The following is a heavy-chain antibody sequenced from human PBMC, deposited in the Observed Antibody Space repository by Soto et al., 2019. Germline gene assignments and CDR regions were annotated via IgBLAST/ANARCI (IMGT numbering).Heavy chain of an antibody. J-gene: IGHJ4*02. CDR3: ARHYYYDSSGYPDY. D-gene: IGHD3-22*01. CDR1: GYSFTSYW. V-gene: IGHV5-51*01. CDR2: IYPGDSDI. Sequence: GESLKISCKGSGYSFTSYWIAWVRQVPGKGLELMGVIYPGDSDIRYSPSFQGQVTISADKSISTAYLQWSSLKASDSAMYFCARHYYYDSSGYPDYWGQGTLVTVSS.